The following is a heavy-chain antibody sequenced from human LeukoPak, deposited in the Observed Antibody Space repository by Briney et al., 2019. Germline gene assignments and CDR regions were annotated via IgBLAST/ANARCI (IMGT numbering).Heavy chain of an antibody. CDR2: IYHSGST. J-gene: IGHJ4*02. D-gene: IGHD3-10*01. Sequence: PSETLSLTCTVSGYSISSGYYWGWIRQPPGKGLEWIGTIYHSGSTYYNPSLKSRVTISVDRSKNQFSLKLSSVTAADTAVYYCAKNGERRTYYYGSGSYQFDYWGQGTLVTVSS. CDR3: AKNGERRTYYYGSGSYQFDY. CDR1: GYSISSGYY. V-gene: IGHV4-38-2*02.